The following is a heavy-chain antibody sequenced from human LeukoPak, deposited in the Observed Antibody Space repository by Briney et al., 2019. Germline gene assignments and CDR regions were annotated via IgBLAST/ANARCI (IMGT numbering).Heavy chain of an antibody. CDR1: GGSISSYY. CDR3: ARVMDYYDGSGYPPPAAADY. CDR2: IYTSGST. V-gene: IGHV4-4*07. Sequence: TSETLSLTCTVSGGSISSYYWSWIRQPAGKGLEWIGRIYTSGSTNYNPSLKSRVTMSVDTSKNQFSLKLTSVTAADTAVYYCARVMDYYDGSGYPPPAAADYWGQGTLVIVSS. D-gene: IGHD3-22*01. J-gene: IGHJ4*02.